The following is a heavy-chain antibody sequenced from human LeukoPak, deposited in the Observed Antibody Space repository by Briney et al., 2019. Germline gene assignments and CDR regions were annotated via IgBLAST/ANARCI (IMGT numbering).Heavy chain of an antibody. CDR3: ARDYSSGWYTDY. CDR1: GFTVSSNY. J-gene: IGHJ4*02. CDR2: ISSSSSYI. D-gene: IGHD6-19*01. V-gene: IGHV3-21*01. Sequence: GGSLRLSCAASGFTVSSNYMSWVRQAPGKELEWVSSISSSSSYIYYADSVKGRFTISRDNAKNSLYLQMNSLRAEDTAVYYCARDYSSGWYTDYWGQGTLATVSS.